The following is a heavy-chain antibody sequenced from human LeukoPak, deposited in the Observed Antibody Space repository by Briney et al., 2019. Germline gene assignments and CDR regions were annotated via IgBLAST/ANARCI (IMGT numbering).Heavy chain of an antibody. Sequence: GASVKVSCKASGYTFTGYYMHWVRQAPGQGLEWMGWINPNSGGTNYAQKFQGRVTMTRDTSKNQFSLKLSSVTAADTAVYYCARGPSIAVAIDYWGQGTLVTVSS. J-gene: IGHJ4*02. D-gene: IGHD6-19*01. V-gene: IGHV1-2*02. CDR3: ARGPSIAVAIDY. CDR2: INPNSGGT. CDR1: GYTFTGYY.